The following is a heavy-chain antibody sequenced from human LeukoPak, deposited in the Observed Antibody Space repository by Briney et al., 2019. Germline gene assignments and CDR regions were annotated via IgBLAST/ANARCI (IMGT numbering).Heavy chain of an antibody. CDR2: IKSETDGGTT. V-gene: IGHV3-15*01. CDR1: GFTVSAHY. CDR3: TRRSSAAGRQYFDY. J-gene: IGHJ4*02. Sequence: PGGSLRLSCAVSGFTVSAHYMSWVRQAPGKGLEWVGRIKSETDGGTTDYAAPVKGTFTISRDDSENTLYLQMNSLKTEDTAVYYCTRRSSAAGRQYFDYWGQGTLVTVSS. D-gene: IGHD6-13*01.